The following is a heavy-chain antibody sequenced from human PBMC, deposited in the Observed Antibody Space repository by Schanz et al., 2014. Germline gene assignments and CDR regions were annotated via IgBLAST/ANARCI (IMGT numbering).Heavy chain of an antibody. CDR2: ISGNGGST. J-gene: IGHJ6*02. V-gene: IGHV3-23*04. CDR1: GFTFSNTW. Sequence: EVQLVESGGGLVKPGGSLRLSCAASGFTFSNTWMSWVRQAPGKGLEWVSAISGNGGSTYFADSVKGRFTISRDNSDNTLFLQMNSLRAEDTAVYYCARAPTGYGMDVWGQGTTVTVSS. CDR3: ARAPTGYGMDV.